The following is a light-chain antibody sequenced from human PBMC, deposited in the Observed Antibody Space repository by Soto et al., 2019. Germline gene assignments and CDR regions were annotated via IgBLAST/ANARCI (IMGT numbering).Light chain of an antibody. V-gene: IGKV4-1*01. Sequence: DIVMTQSPDSLAVSLGERATIYCKSSQILLYSSNNKNYLAWYQQKPGQPPKLLIYWASTRESGVPDRFSGSGSGTDFTLTISSLQAEDVAVYYCQQYYSTPPLTFGGGTKADSK. CDR1: QILLYSSNNKNY. J-gene: IGKJ4*01. CDR2: WAS. CDR3: QQYYSTPPLT.